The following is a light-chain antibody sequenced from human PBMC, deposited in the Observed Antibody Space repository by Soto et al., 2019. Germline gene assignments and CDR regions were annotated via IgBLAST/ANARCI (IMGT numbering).Light chain of an antibody. CDR1: EPIDRY. J-gene: IGKJ3*01. V-gene: IGKV1-39*01. CDR2: AAS. CDR3: QRTYNAPFT. Sequence: DIPMTQSPSSVGDRVTITCRASEPIDRYLSWYQQRPGKAPRVLIIAASDLQSGVPSRFSGSGSGTDFTLTISSLQPEDFATYYCQRTYNAPFTFGPGTKVELK.